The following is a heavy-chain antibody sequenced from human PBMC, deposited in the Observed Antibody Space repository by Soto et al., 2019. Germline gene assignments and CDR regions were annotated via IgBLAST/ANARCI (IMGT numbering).Heavy chain of an antibody. D-gene: IGHD2-15*01. Sequence: ASVKVSCKASGYTFTSYGISWVRQAPGQGLEWMGWISAYDANTNYAQKLQGRVTMTTXTXXSXXXMXLXXLRXDXTAVYYCAREDIGYYGMDVWGQGTTVTVS. J-gene: IGHJ6*02. V-gene: IGHV1-18*04. CDR2: ISAYDANT. CDR1: GYTFTSYG. CDR3: AREDIGYYGMDV.